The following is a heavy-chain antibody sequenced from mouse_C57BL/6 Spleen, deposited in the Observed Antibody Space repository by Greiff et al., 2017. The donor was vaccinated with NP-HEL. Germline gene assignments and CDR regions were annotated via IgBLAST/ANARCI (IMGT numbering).Heavy chain of an antibody. CDR1: GFNIKDYY. D-gene: IGHD1-1*01. Sequence: EVQLQQSGAELVRPGASVKLSCTASGFNIKDYYMHWVKQRPEQGLEWIGRIDPEDGDTEYAPKFQGKATMTADTSSNTAYLQLSSLTSKDTAVYYCTTLITTDLFAYRGQGTLVTVSA. J-gene: IGHJ3*01. V-gene: IGHV14-1*01. CDR3: TTLITTDLFAY. CDR2: IDPEDGDT.